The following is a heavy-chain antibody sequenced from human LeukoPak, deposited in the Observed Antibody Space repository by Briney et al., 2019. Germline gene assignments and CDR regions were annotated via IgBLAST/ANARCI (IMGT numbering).Heavy chain of an antibody. J-gene: IGHJ4*02. D-gene: IGHD6-13*01. Sequence: GGSLRLSCAASGFTFSNAWMSWVRQAPGKGLEWVGRIKSKTDGGTTDYAAPVKGRFTISRDDSKNTLYLQMNSLKTEDTAVYYCTIDFGSSWIDYWGQGTLVTVSS. CDR2: IKSKTDGGTT. V-gene: IGHV3-15*01. CDR3: TIDFGSSWIDY. CDR1: GFTFSNAW.